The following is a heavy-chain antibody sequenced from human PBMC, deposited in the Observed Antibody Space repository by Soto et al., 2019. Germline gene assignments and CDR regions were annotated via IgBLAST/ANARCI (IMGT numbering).Heavy chain of an antibody. Sequence: EVQLLESGGGLIQPGGSLRLSCAASGFTFSSYAMSWFRQAPGKGLEWVSGISGSGGSTDYADSVKGRFTLSRDNSKNTLYLQMITLRAEDTAVYYCAIRIAATGAFWGQGTLVTVSS. J-gene: IGHJ4*02. CDR3: AIRIAATGAF. CDR2: ISGSGGST. CDR1: GFTFSSYA. D-gene: IGHD6-13*01. V-gene: IGHV3-23*01.